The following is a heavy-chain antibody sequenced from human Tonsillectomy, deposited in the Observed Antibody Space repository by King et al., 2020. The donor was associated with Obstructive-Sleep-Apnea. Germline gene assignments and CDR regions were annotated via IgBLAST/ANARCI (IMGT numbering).Heavy chain of an antibody. CDR2: IGTSGDP. V-gene: IGHV3-13*05. D-gene: IGHD6-13*01. J-gene: IGHJ2*01. CDR1: GFTFSSYD. Sequence: VQLVESGGGLVQPGGSLRLSCAASGFTFSSYDMHWVRQATGKGLEWVSTIGTSGDPYYPDSVKGRFTISRENAKNYLYHQMNSLRAGDTAVYYCARGGGSSSWYQWFFDLWGRGTLVTVSS. CDR3: ARGGGSSSWYQWFFDL.